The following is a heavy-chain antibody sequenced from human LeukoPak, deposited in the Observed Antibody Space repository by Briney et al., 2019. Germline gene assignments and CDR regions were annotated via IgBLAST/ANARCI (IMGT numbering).Heavy chain of an antibody. CDR1: GFTFSDYY. Sequence: GGSLRLSCAASGFTFSDYYIDWVRQAPGKGLEWVGRSRNKANSYTTQYAASVKGRFAFSRDDSQNSLYLQMNTLKTEDTPVYYCTRPGGPTGETGPVAFDIWGKGKRVTVSS. D-gene: IGHD4-23*01. CDR2: SRNKANSYTT. V-gene: IGHV3-72*01. CDR3: TRPGGPTGETGPVAFDI. J-gene: IGHJ3*02.